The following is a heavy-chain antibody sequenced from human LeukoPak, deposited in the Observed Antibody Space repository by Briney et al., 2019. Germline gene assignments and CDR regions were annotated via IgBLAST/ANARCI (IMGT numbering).Heavy chain of an antibody. Sequence: SVKVSCKASGYSFIGYYIHWVRQAPGQGLEWMGGIIPIFGTANYAQKFQGRVTITTDESTSTAYMELSSLRSEDTAVYYCARAGSGYYNYYYMDVWGKGTTVTVSS. V-gene: IGHV1-69*05. CDR3: ARAGSGYYNYYYMDV. CDR1: GYSFIGYY. D-gene: IGHD3-3*01. J-gene: IGHJ6*03. CDR2: IIPIFGTA.